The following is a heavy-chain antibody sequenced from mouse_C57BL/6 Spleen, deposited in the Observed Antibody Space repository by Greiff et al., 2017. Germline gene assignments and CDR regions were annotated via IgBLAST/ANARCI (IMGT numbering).Heavy chain of an antibody. J-gene: IGHJ4*01. CDR2: INPNNGGT. CDR1: GYTFTDYN. D-gene: IGHD1-1*01. V-gene: IGHV1-22*01. CDR3: ASYGSSYDYYAMDY. Sequence: EVQLQQSGPELVKPGASVKMSCKASGYTFTDYNMHWVKQSHGKSLEWIGYINPNNGGTNYNQKFKGKGTLTVNKSSSTAYMELRSLTSEDSAVYYCASYGSSYDYYAMDYWGQGTSVTVSS.